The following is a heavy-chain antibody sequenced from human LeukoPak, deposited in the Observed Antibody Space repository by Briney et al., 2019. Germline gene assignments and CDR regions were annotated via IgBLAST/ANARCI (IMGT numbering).Heavy chain of an antibody. CDR2: ISAYNGNT. Sequence: ASVKVSCKASGYTFTSYGISWVRQAPGQGLEWMGWISAYNGNTNYAQKLQGRVTMTTDTSTSTAYMELRSLRSDDTAVYYRARDDYGDKLGNWFDPWGQGTLVTVSS. J-gene: IGHJ5*02. D-gene: IGHD4-23*01. V-gene: IGHV1-18*01. CDR3: ARDDYGDKLGNWFDP. CDR1: GYTFTSYG.